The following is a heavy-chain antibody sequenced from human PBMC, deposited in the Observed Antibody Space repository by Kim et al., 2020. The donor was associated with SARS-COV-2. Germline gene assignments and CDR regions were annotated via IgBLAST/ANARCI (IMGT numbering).Heavy chain of an antibody. CDR2: IKQDGSEK. CDR3: ARDQGTGKHTFDI. Sequence: GGSLRLSCADSGFTFSTSWMSWVRQAPGKGLEWVANIKQDGSEKHYVDSVKGRFTISRDNAKNSLYLQMNSLRAEDTAVYYCARDQGTGKHTFDIWGQGTVVIVSS. J-gene: IGHJ3*02. D-gene: IGHD1-1*01. V-gene: IGHV3-7*01. CDR1: GFTFSTSW.